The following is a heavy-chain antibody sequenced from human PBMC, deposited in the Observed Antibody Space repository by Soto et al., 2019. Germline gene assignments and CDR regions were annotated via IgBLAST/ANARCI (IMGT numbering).Heavy chain of an antibody. CDR1: GYTLTELS. V-gene: IGHV1-24*01. J-gene: IGHJ5*02. CDR2: FDPEDGET. Sequence: ASVKVSCKVSGYTLTELSMHWVRQAPGKGLEWMGGFDPEDGETIYAQKFQGRVTMTEDTSTDTAYMELSSLRSEDTAVYYCAHIPYSSSSRWFDPWGQGTLVTVSS. CDR3: AHIPYSSSSRWFDP. D-gene: IGHD6-6*01.